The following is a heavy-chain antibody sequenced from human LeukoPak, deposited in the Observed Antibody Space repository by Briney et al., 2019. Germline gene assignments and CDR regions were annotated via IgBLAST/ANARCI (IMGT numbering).Heavy chain of an antibody. D-gene: IGHD2-2*01. CDR2: FDPEDGET. Sequence: GASVKVSCKVSGYTLTELSMHWVRQAPGKGLEWMGGFDPEDGETIYAQKFQGRVTMTEDTSTDTAYMELSSLRSEDTAVYYCARDPDIVVVPAATAKEYHYYYYMDVWGKGTTVTVSS. CDR1: GYTLTELS. V-gene: IGHV1-24*01. J-gene: IGHJ6*03. CDR3: ARDPDIVVVPAATAKEYHYYYYMDV.